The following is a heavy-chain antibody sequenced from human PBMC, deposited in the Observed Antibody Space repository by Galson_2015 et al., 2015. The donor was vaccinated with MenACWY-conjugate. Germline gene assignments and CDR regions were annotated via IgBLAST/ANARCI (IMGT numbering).Heavy chain of an antibody. J-gene: IGHJ4*02. CDR3: AIGAGVGDY. CDR1: GFTFCSYW. V-gene: IGHV3-7*03. Sequence: SLRLSCAASGFTFCSYWMTWARQAPGKGLEWLANINQDGSEKYYVDSLKSRFTISRDNTKNSLFLQMNSLGAGDTAVYYCAIGAGVGDYWGQGTPVTVSS. D-gene: IGHD2-2*01. CDR2: INQDGSEK.